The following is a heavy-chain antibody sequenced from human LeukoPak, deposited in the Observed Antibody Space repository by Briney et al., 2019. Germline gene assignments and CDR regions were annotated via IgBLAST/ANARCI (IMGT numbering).Heavy chain of an antibody. V-gene: IGHV1-18*01. CDR1: GGTFSSYA. J-gene: IGHJ3*02. CDR2: ISAYNGNT. Sequence: ASVKVSCKASGGTFSSYAISWVRQAPGQGLEWMGWISAYNGNTNYAQKLQGRVTMTTDTSTSTAYMELRSLRSDDTAVYYCARAYMGYDSSGYYYGDAFDIWGQGTMVTVSS. CDR3: ARAYMGYDSSGYYYGDAFDI. D-gene: IGHD3-22*01.